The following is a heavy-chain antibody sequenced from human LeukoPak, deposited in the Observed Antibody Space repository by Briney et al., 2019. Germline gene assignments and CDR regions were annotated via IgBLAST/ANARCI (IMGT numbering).Heavy chain of an antibody. CDR2: IHYSGTT. Sequence: ETSETLSLTCTVSGVSLSSSTYYWGWIRPPPGKGLEWIGSIHYSGTTHYNPSLKSRVTIFVDTSKNQFSLKVSSVTAADTAVDYCARVGYCSGGSCYSSGWFDPWGQGTLVTVSS. V-gene: IGHV4-39*01. CDR3: ARVGYCSGGSCYSSGWFDP. J-gene: IGHJ5*02. CDR1: GVSLSSSTYY. D-gene: IGHD2-15*01.